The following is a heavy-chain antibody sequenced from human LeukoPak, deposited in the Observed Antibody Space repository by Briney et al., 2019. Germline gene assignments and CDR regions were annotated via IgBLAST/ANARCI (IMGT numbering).Heavy chain of an antibody. Sequence: GGSLRLSCAASGFTFSGYGMNWVRQAPGKGLEWVSAISGSGGSTYYADSVKGRFTISRDNSKNTLYLQMNSLRAEDTAVYYCARDVAIAAAGTVYYYYYMDVWGKGTTVTVSS. V-gene: IGHV3-23*01. CDR2: ISGSGGST. CDR3: ARDVAIAAAGTVYYYYYMDV. CDR1: GFTFSGYG. J-gene: IGHJ6*03. D-gene: IGHD6-13*01.